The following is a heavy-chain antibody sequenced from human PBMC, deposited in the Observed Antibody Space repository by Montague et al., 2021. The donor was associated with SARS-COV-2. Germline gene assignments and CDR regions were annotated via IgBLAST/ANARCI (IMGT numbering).Heavy chain of an antibody. D-gene: IGHD2-15*01. Sequence: SETLSLTCSVTGFPISSGNHWGWIRQSPGKGPEWIGSIYHSGYTSYNPSLRSRVTISGDTSKNQFPLRLSSVTAADTAVYYCARSSFVGDPSFGGGYYYGMDVWGQGTTVTVSS. CDR1: GFPISSGNH. V-gene: IGHV4-38-2*02. CDR3: ARSSFVGDPSFGGGYYYGMDV. CDR2: IYHSGYT. J-gene: IGHJ6*02.